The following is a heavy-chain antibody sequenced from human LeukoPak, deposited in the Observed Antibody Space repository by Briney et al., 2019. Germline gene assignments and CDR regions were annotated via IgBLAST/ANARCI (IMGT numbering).Heavy chain of an antibody. Sequence: GGSLRLSCAASGFTFSSYWMSWVRQAPGKGLEWVANIKQDGSEKYYVDSVKGRFTVSRDNAKNSLHLQMNSLRAEDTAVYYCARLYYDFWSGYYTFDYWGQGTLVTVSS. V-gene: IGHV3-7*01. CDR3: ARLYYDFWSGYYTFDY. D-gene: IGHD3-3*01. CDR2: IKQDGSEK. J-gene: IGHJ4*02. CDR1: GFTFSSYW.